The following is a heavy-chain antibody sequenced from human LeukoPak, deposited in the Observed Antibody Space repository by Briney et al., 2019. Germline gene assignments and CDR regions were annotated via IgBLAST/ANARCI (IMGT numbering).Heavy chain of an antibody. Sequence: PSETLSLTCTVSGGSISSSSYYWGWIRQPPGKGLEWIGSIYYSGSTYYNPSLKSRVTISVDTSKNQFSPKLSSVTAADTAVYYCARLEVALIDYWGQGTLVTVSS. CDR2: IYYSGST. CDR3: ARLEVALIDY. J-gene: IGHJ4*02. V-gene: IGHV4-39*01. D-gene: IGHD4/OR15-4a*01. CDR1: GGSISSSSYY.